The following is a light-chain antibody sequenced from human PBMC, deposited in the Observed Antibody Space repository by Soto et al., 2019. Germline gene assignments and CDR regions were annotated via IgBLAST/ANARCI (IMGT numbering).Light chain of an antibody. CDR1: SSDVGSYNL. Sequence: QSVLTQPVSVSGSPGQSITISCTGTSSDVGSYNLVSWYQQHPGKAPKLMIFEVTKRPSGVSSRFSGSKSDNTASLTISGLQTEDEADYYCCSYAGSSTHYVFGTGTKVTVL. CDR3: CSYAGSSTHYV. CDR2: EVT. V-gene: IGLV2-23*02. J-gene: IGLJ1*01.